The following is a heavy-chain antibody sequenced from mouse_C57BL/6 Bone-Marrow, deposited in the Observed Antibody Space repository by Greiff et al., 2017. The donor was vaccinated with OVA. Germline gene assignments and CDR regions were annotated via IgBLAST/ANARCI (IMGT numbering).Heavy chain of an antibody. Sequence: VQLQQPGAELVKPGASVKLSCKASGYTFTSYWMQWVKQRPGQGLEWIGEIDPSDSYTNSNQKFKGKATLTVDTSSSTAYMQLSSLTSEDSAFYYCARLGYYYGSSYNWYFDVWGTGTTVTVSS. CDR3: ARLGYYYGSSYNWYFDV. CDR2: IDPSDSYT. J-gene: IGHJ1*03. D-gene: IGHD1-1*01. CDR1: GYTFTSYW. V-gene: IGHV1-50*01.